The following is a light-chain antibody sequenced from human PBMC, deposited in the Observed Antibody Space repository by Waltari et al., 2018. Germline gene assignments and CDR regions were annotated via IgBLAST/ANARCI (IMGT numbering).Light chain of an antibody. CDR3: QQFNSFPWT. J-gene: IGKJ1*01. CDR2: KAS. V-gene: IGKV1-5*03. Sequence: DIQMTQSPSSLSASVGDRVTITCRASETISSWLAWYQQKPGKAPKLLTYKASTLESGVPSRFSGSGSWTEFTLTISSLQPGDFATYYCQQFNSFPWTFGHGTKVEIK. CDR1: ETISSW.